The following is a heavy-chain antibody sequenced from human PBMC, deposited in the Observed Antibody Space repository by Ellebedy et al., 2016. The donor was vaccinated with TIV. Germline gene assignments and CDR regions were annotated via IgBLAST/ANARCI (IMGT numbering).Heavy chain of an antibody. V-gene: IGHV4-61*08. CDR2: IHYSGST. D-gene: IGHD2-2*02. J-gene: IGHJ6*03. CDR1: GGSISSDDYY. Sequence: SETLSLXXTVSGGSISSDDYYWSWIRQSPGKGLEWIGFIHYSGSTHYNPSVRSRVSISLGTSRNQFSLKVRSVTAADTAKYYCARTTEGYSRRGEGSFSYYMDVWGKGTTVTVSS. CDR3: ARTTEGYSRRGEGSFSYYMDV.